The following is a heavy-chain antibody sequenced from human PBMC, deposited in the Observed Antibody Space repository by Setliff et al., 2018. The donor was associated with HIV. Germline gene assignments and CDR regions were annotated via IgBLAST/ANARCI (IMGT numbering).Heavy chain of an antibody. CDR3: ERFEGRGDAFDI. J-gene: IGHJ3*02. CDR2: INPRDGST. D-gene: IGHD3-10*01. CDR1: GYTLPDHY. Sequence: ASVNVSCQASGYTLPDHYRHWVRQAPGQGLEWMGRINPRDGSTGYAQRFQGRVTLTRDASISTLYMEVNRLKLDDAAVYYCERFEGRGDAFDIWGQGTMVTVSS. V-gene: IGHV1-46*01.